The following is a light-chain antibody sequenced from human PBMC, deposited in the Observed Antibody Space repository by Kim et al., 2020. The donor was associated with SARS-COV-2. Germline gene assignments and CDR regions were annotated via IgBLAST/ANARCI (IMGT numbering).Light chain of an antibody. J-gene: IGKJ2*03. CDR2: GAS. CDR1: QSVRSN. Sequence: SVALGDRATLSCRASQSVRSNLAWYQQKPRQAPMLLIYGASTRATGIPARFSGSGSGTEFSVTISSLQSEDFAVYYCQQYANWPYGFGQGTKLEI. V-gene: IGKV3-15*01. CDR3: QQYANWPYG.